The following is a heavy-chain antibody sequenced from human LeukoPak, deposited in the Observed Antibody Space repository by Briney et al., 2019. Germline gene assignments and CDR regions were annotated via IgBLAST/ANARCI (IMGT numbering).Heavy chain of an antibody. J-gene: IGHJ4*02. Sequence: SVKVSCKASGGTFSGYAISWVRQAPGQGLEWMGRIIPIFGTANYAQKFQGRATITTDESTSTAYMELSSLRSEDTAVYYCAREGMVAQNYFDYWGQGTLVTVSS. V-gene: IGHV1-69*05. CDR3: AREGMVAQNYFDY. CDR1: GGTFSGYA. D-gene: IGHD1-26*01. CDR2: IIPIFGTA.